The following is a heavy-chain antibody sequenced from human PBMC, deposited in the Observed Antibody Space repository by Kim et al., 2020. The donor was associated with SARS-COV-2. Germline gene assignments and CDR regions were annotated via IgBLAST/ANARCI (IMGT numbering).Heavy chain of an antibody. Sequence: SVKVSCKASGGTFSSYAISWVRQAPGQGLEWMGGIIPMFGTANYAQKLQGRVTITADESTSTAYMELSSLRSEDTAVYYCARVRGWLVSYYYYGMDVWGQGPTVTVSS. V-gene: IGHV1-69*13. CDR3: ARVRGWLVSYYYYGMDV. CDR1: GGTFSSYA. D-gene: IGHD6-19*01. J-gene: IGHJ6*02. CDR2: IIPMFGTA.